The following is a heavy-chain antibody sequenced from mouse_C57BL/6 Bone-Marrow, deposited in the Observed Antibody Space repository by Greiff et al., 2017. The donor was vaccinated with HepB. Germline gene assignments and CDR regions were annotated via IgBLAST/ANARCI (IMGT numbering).Heavy chain of an antibody. J-gene: IGHJ3*01. Sequence: VQLQQPGAELVKPGASVKLSCKASGYTFTSYWMQWVKQRPGQGLEWIGEIDPSDSYTNYNQKFKGKATLTVDTSSSTAYMRLSSLTSEDSAVYYCAREGLRGFAYWGQGTLVTVSA. CDR3: AREGLRGFAY. CDR1: GYTFTSYW. D-gene: IGHD2-4*01. V-gene: IGHV1-50*01. CDR2: IDPSDSYT.